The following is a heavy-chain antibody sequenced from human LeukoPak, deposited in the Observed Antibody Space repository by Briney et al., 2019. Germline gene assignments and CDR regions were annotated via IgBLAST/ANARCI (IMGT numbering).Heavy chain of an antibody. CDR3: AKAGYYYDSSGYDDY. J-gene: IGHJ4*02. Sequence: GGSLRLSCAASGFTFSSYGMSWVRQAPGKGLEWVSAISGSGGSTYYADSVKGRFTISRDNSKNTLYLQMNSLRAEDTAVYYCAKAGYYYDSSGYDDYWGQGTLVTVSS. D-gene: IGHD3-22*01. V-gene: IGHV3-23*01. CDR1: GFTFSSYG. CDR2: ISGSGGST.